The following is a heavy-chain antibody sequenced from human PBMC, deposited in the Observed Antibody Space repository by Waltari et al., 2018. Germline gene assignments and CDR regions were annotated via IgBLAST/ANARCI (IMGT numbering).Heavy chain of an antibody. V-gene: IGHV4-39*07. CDR2: IYYRGSA. CDR3: DYNYYGMDV. Sequence: QLQLQESGPGLVKPSETLSLTCTVSGGSSISSSYYWGWIRQPPGKGLEWIGSIYYRGSAYYRPSLKGRVTISVDTSKNQCSLKLSSVTAADTAVYYCDYNYYGMDVWGQGTTVTVSS. J-gene: IGHJ6*02. CDR1: GGSSISSSYY.